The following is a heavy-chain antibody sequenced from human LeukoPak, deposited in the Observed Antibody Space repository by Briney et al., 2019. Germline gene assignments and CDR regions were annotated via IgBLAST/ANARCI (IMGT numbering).Heavy chain of an antibody. V-gene: IGHV3-7*01. D-gene: IGHD2-15*01. J-gene: IGHJ4*02. CDR2: INQDGSEK. Sequence: QSGGSLRLSSAASGFTFSSYWMSWVRQAPGKGLEWVANINQDGSEKYYVGSVRGRFTISRDNAKNSLFLQMNSLRAEDTAVYYCARVYCSCGSCHAFLDYWGQGTLVTVSS. CDR3: ARVYCSCGSCHAFLDY. CDR1: GFTFSSYW.